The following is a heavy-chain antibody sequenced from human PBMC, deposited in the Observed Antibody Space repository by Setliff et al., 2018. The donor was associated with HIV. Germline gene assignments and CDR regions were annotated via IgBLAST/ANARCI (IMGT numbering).Heavy chain of an antibody. CDR1: GDSISSGSHY. V-gene: IGHV4-61*09. CDR2: IYTGGNA. D-gene: IGHD3-10*01. J-gene: IGHJ4*02. CDR3: ARHRGSSSGGPGEIDY. Sequence: SETLSLTCTVSGDSISSGSHYWSWIRQPAGKGLEWIGHIYTGGNANYNPSLQSRVTISVDTSKNQFSLMLGSMTAADTAVYYCARHRGSSSGGPGEIDYWGQGTLVTVSS.